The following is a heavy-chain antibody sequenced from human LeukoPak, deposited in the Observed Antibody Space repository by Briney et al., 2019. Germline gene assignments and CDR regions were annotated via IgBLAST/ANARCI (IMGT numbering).Heavy chain of an antibody. CDR1: GFTVSSNY. J-gene: IGHJ6*02. CDR2: IYSGGST. Sequence: GGSLRLSCAASGFTVSSNYMSWVRQAPGKGLEWVSVIYSGGSTYYADSVKGRFTISRHNSKNTLYLQMNSLRAEDTAVCYCARVGSYYYYGMDVWGQGTTVTVSS. D-gene: IGHD2-15*01. CDR3: ARVGSYYYYGMDV. V-gene: IGHV3-53*04.